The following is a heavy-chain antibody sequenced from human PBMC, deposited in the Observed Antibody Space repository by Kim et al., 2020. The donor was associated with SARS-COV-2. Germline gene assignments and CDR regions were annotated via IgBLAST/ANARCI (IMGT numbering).Heavy chain of an antibody. CDR1: GFTFSSYG. V-gene: IGHV3-30*18. CDR2: ISYDGSNK. CDR3: AKDSEEAITMVRGVTEHYGAYFDL. D-gene: IGHD3-10*01. J-gene: IGHJ2*01. Sequence: GGSLRLSCAASGFTFSSYGMHWVRRAPGKGLEWVAVISYDGSNKYYADSVKGRFTISRDNSKNTLYLQMNSLRAEDTAVYYCAKDSEEAITMVRGVTEHYGAYFDLLGRGTLVTVPS.